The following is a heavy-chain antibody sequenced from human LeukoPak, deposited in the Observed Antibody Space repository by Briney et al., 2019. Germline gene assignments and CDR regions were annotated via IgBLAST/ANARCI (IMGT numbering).Heavy chain of an antibody. CDR1: GGTFSSYA. V-gene: IGHV1-69*05. Sequence: SVKVSCKASGGTFSSYAISWVRQAPGQGLEWMGGIIPIFGTENYAQKFQGRVTITTDESTSTAYMELSSLRSGDTAIYYCARHSPCCVTDPTFDRWGQGTPVTVSS. CDR2: IIPIFGTE. J-gene: IGHJ4*02. D-gene: IGHD3-9*01. CDR3: ARHSPCCVTDPTFDR.